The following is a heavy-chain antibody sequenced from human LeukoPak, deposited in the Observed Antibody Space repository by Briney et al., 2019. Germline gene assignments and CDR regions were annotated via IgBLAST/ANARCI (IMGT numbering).Heavy chain of an antibody. J-gene: IGHJ6*03. V-gene: IGHV3-48*04. D-gene: IGHD3-10*01. Sequence: GSLRLSCTASGFTFSRYTMNWVRQAPGKGLEWVSYISSSGDTKYYADSVRGRFTISRDNAKNSLYLQMNSLRVEDTAVYYCAKEKVRGVINYYYMDVWGKGTTVTVSS. CDR3: AKEKVRGVINYYYMDV. CDR2: ISSSGDTK. CDR1: GFTFSRYT.